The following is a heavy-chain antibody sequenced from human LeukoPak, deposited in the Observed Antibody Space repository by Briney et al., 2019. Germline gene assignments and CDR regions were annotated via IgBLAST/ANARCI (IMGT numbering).Heavy chain of an antibody. CDR3: ARDGVWFGDAVDY. V-gene: IGHV1-69*04. CDR2: IIPILGIA. D-gene: IGHD3-10*01. CDR1: GGTFSSYA. J-gene: IGHJ4*02. Sequence: SVKVSCKASGGTFSSYAISWVRQAPGQGLEWMGRIIPILGIANYAQKFQGRVTITADKSTSTAYMELSSLRSEDTAVYYCARDGVWFGDAVDYWGQGTLVTVSS.